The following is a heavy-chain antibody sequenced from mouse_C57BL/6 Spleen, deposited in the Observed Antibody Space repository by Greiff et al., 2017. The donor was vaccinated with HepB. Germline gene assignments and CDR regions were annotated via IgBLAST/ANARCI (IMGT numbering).Heavy chain of an antibody. CDR2: INPSSGYT. D-gene: IGHD1-1*01. V-gene: IGHV1-4*01. Sequence: QVQLKESGAELARPGASVKMSCKASGYTFTSYTMHWVKQRPGQGLEWIGYINPSSGYTKYNQKFKDKATLTADKSSSTAYMELRSLTSEDSAVYYCVGSSWGYFDYWGQGTTLTVAS. CDR1: GYTFTSYT. CDR3: VGSSWGYFDY. J-gene: IGHJ2*01.